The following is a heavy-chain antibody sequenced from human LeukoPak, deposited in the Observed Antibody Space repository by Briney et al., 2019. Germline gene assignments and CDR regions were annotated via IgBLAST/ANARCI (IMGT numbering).Heavy chain of an antibody. D-gene: IGHD6-13*01. Sequence: PGRSLRLSCAASGFTFSSYAMHWVRQAPGKGLEWVAVISYDGSNKYYADSVKGRFTISRDNAKNSLYLQMNSLRAEDTAVYYCARGQQVDILYYYYYTDVWGKGTTVTISS. CDR1: GFTFSSYA. J-gene: IGHJ6*03. CDR3: ARGQQVDILYYYYYTDV. V-gene: IGHV3-30*04. CDR2: ISYDGSNK.